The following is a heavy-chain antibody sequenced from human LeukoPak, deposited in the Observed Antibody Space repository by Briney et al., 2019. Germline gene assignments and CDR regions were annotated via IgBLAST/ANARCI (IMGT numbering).Heavy chain of an antibody. J-gene: IGHJ4*02. CDR3: ARDKSYGDSSDY. CDR2: INQAGSEK. D-gene: IGHD2-21*02. Sequence: GGSLRLSCAASGFTFSNYWMSWVRQAPGRGLEWVANINQAGSEKYYVGSVKGRFTISRDNARNSLYLQMNSLRAEDTAVYYCARDKSYGDSSDYWGQRTLVTVSS. V-gene: IGHV3-7*01. CDR1: GFTFSNYW.